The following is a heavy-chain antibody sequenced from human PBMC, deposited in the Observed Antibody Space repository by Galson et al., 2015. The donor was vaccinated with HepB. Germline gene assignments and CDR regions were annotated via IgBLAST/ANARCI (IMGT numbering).Heavy chain of an antibody. CDR3: AKEALQDFGGITGFHF. Sequence: SLRLSCAASGFTFSSFGMHWVRQAPGKGLEWVAVIWYDGSKKYYADSVKGRFSISRDTSKNTLYLQMNSLRAEDTAVYYCAKEALQDFGGITGFHFWGQGTLVTVSS. D-gene: IGHD4-23*01. V-gene: IGHV3-33*06. J-gene: IGHJ4*02. CDR2: IWYDGSKK. CDR1: GFTFSSFG.